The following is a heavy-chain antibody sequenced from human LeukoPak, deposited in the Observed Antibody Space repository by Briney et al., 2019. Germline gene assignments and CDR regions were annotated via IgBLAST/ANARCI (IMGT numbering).Heavy chain of an antibody. Sequence: SETLSLTCTVSGYSISSGYYWGWIRQPPGKGLEWIGSIYHSGSTYYNPSLKSRVTISVDTSKNQFSLKLSSVTAADTAVYYCAGPPDGDYNYWGQGTLATVSS. CDR2: IYHSGST. J-gene: IGHJ4*02. CDR3: AGPPDGDYNY. V-gene: IGHV4-38-2*02. D-gene: IGHD4-17*01. CDR1: GYSISSGYY.